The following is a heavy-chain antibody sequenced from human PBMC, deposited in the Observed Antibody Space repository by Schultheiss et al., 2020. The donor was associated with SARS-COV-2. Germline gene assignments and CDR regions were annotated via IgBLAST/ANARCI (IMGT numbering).Heavy chain of an antibody. CDR1: GSSISGYF. J-gene: IGHJ4*02. CDR2: IYFTGIT. V-gene: IGHV4-59*01. CDR3: ARATRVESLFSVRGGSFDF. D-gene: IGHD5-24*01. Sequence: TLSLTCTVSGSSISGYFWTWIRQPPGKGLDPIGNIYFTGITKYNPSLKSRVTFSLDTSKNQFSLKLGSVTAADTAVYFCARATRVESLFSVRGGSFDFWGRGALVTVSS.